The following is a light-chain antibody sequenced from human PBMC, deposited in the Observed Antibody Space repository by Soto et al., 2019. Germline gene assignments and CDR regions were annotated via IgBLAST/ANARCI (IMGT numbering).Light chain of an antibody. CDR3: QVWDSSSDWV. Sequence: SYELTQPPSVSVAPGQTARITCGGNKIGSKSVHWYQQKPGQAPVLVVYDDSDRPSGIPERFSGSTSGNTATLTISRVEAGDEADYYCQVWDSSSDWVFGGGTKVTVL. V-gene: IGLV3-21*02. CDR2: DDS. J-gene: IGLJ3*02. CDR1: KIGSKS.